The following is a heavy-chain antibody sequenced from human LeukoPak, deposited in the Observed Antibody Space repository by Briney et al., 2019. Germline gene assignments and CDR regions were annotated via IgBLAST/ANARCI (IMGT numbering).Heavy chain of an antibody. CDR1: GGSILSTNW. CDR2: VHLSGAS. V-gene: IGHV4-4*02. CDR3: ARESGAFSPFGF. J-gene: IGHJ4*02. Sequence: SDTLSLTCAVSGGSILSTNWWSWVRQPPGKGLEWIGEVHLSGASNYNPSLKSRVSMSIDKSRNHLSLELTSVTAADTAIYYCARESGAFSPFGFWGQGTLVTVSS. D-gene: IGHD1-26*01.